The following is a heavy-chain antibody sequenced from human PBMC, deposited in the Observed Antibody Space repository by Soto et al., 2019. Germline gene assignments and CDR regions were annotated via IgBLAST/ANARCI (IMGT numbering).Heavy chain of an antibody. CDR2: IWYDGSNR. J-gene: IGHJ4*02. Sequence: PGGSLRLSCAASGFTFSGYGMHWVRQAPGKGLEWVAIIWYDGSNRYYADSVKGRFTISRDNSEHTLYLQMNSLRVEDTAVYYCARDGYDGSGYHWSLDYWGQGTLVTVSS. CDR3: ARDGYDGSGYHWSLDY. CDR1: GFTFSGYG. V-gene: IGHV3-33*01. D-gene: IGHD3-22*01.